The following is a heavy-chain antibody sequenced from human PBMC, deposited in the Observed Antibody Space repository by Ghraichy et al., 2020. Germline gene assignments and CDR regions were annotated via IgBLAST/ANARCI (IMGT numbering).Heavy chain of an antibody. Sequence: GGSLRLSCAGSGFTFSSYAMSWVRQAPGKGLEWVSGISDSGAGTYYADSVKGRFTISRDNSKNTLYLQMDSLRAEDTAVYYCAKAVGATRPYNFVHWGQGTLVTVFS. CDR3: AKAVGATRPYNFVH. CDR1: GFTFSSYA. J-gene: IGHJ4*02. V-gene: IGHV3-23*01. CDR2: ISDSGAGT. D-gene: IGHD1-26*01.